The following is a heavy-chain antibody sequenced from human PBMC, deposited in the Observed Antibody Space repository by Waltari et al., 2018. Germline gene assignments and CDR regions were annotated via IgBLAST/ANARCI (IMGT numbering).Heavy chain of an antibody. CDR1: GGSISGFY. J-gene: IGHJ5*02. CDR2: IYYTGRT. CDR3: ARGGGGDWEWFDP. V-gene: IGHV4-59*01. Sequence: QVQLQESGPSLLKPSETLSLICTVSGGSISGFYWSWVRQPPGKGLDWIGYIYYTGRTNFTPPLTSRVTMSVETSKNQFSLRLGSVTAADTAFYYCARGGGGDWEWFDPWGQGTLVTVSS. D-gene: IGHD2-21*02.